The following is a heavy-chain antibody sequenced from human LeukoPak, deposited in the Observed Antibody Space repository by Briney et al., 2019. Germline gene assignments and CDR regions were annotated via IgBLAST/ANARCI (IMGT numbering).Heavy chain of an antibody. CDR3: ARVYYYDSSGPSSYFDY. CDR2: IYYSGST. Sequence: SETLSLTCTVSGGSISSGGYYWSWIRQHPGKGLEWIGYIYYSGSTNYNPSLKSRVTISVDTSKNQFSLKLSSVTAADTAVYYCARVYYYDSSGPSSYFDYWGQGTLVTVSS. CDR1: GGSISSGGYY. D-gene: IGHD3-22*01. J-gene: IGHJ4*02. V-gene: IGHV4-61*08.